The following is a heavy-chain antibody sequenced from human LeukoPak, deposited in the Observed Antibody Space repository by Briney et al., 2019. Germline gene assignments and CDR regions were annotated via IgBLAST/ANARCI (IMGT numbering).Heavy chain of an antibody. CDR2: INPSGGST. D-gene: IGHD3-10*01. J-gene: IGHJ4*02. CDR1: GYTFTSYY. V-gene: IGHV1-46*01. Sequence: GASVKVSYKASGYTFTSYYMHWVRQAPGQGLEWMGIINPSGGSTSYAQKFQGRVTMTRDTSTSTVYMELSSLRSEDTAVYYCARHLIGSGSYYTAGYWGQGTLVTVSS. CDR3: ARHLIGSGSYYTAGY.